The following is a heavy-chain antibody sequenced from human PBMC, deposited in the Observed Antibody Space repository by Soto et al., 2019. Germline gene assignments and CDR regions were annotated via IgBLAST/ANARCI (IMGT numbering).Heavy chain of an antibody. D-gene: IGHD5-12*01. V-gene: IGHV1-69*06. CDR1: GRIFSSFP. J-gene: IGHJ1*01. CDR3: AKVGSRDGYDYDLDQ. Sequence: QVQVVQSGAEVKKPGSSVKISCKASGRIFSSFPTSWVRQVRGQGLEGMGVVISASGSVTYAPQLQGRVTITEVTSAGIGYLELTSLTSEDTAIYYCAKVGSRDGYDYDLDQRGPGTMVTVSS. CDR2: VISASGSV.